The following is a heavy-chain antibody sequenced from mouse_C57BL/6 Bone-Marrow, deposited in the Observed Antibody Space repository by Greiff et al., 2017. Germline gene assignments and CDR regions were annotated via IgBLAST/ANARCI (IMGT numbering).Heavy chain of an antibody. CDR1: GFTFTDYY. D-gene: IGHD4-1*02. CDR2: IRNKANGYTT. CDR3: ARSPTGHYFVY. J-gene: IGHJ2*01. Sequence: EVMLVESGGGLVQPGGSLSLSCAASGFTFTDYYMSWVRQPPGKALEWLGFIRNKANGYTTEYSASVKGRFTISRDNSQSILYLQMNALRAEDSATYYCARSPTGHYFVYWGQGTTLTVSS. V-gene: IGHV7-3*01.